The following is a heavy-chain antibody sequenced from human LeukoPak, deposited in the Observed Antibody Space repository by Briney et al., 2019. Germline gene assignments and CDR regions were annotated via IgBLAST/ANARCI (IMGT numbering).Heavy chain of an antibody. CDR1: GFTFSSYA. Sequence: PGGSLRLSCAASGFTFSSYAMHWVRQAPGKWLEWVAVISYDGSNKYYADSVKGRFTISRDNSKNTLYLQMNSLRAEDTAVYYCASGSTSCPKYDWGQGTLVTVSS. V-gene: IGHV3-30-3*01. J-gene: IGHJ4*02. CDR2: ISYDGSNK. CDR3: ASGSTSCPKYD. D-gene: IGHD2-2*01.